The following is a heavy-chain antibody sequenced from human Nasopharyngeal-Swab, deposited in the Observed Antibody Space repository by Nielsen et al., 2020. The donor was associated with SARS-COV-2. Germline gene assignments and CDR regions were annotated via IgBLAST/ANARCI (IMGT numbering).Heavy chain of an antibody. V-gene: IGHV1-69*13. D-gene: IGHD6-13*01. CDR2: IIPIFGTA. Sequence: SVKVSCKASGGTFSSYAISWVRQAPGQGLEWMGGIIPIFGTANYAQKFQGRVTITADESTSTAYMELSSLRSEDTAVYYCAKDADSSSWYDEPGYNFDYWGQGTLVTVSS. J-gene: IGHJ4*02. CDR1: GGTFSSYA. CDR3: AKDADSSSWYDEPGYNFDY.